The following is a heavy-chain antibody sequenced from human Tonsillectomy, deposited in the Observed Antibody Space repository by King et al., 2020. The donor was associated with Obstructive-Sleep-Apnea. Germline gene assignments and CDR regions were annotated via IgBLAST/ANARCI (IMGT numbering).Heavy chain of an antibody. J-gene: IGHJ5*02. CDR3: ARASSSGWYRGWFDP. V-gene: IGHV4-59*01. Sequence: QLQESGPGLVKPSETLSLTCTVSGGSISSYYWSWIRQPPGKGLEWIGYIYYSGSTNYNPSLKSRVTISVDTSKNQFSLKLSSVTAADTAVYYCARASSSGWYRGWFDPWGQGTLVTVSS. D-gene: IGHD6-19*01. CDR2: IYYSGST. CDR1: GGSISSYY.